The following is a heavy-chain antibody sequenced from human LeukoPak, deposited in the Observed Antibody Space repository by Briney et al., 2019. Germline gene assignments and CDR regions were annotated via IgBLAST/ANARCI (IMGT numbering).Heavy chain of an antibody. Sequence: GGSLSLSCAASGFTFSSYEMNWVRQAPGKGREWVSYISSSGSTIYYADSVKARFTISRQNDKNSLYLQMNNLRAEDTAVYYCAELGITMIGGVWGKGTTVTISS. CDR2: ISSSGSTI. V-gene: IGHV3-48*03. D-gene: IGHD3-10*02. CDR1: GFTFSSYE. J-gene: IGHJ6*04. CDR3: AELGITMIGGV.